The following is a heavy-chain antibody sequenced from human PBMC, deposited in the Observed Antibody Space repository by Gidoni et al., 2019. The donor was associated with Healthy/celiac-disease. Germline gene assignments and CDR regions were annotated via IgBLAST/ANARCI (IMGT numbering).Heavy chain of an antibody. CDR3: AKDGGYCSGGSCSGGDY. V-gene: IGHV3-30*18. Sequence: QVQLVESGGGVVQPGRSLRLSCAASGFTFRSYGMHWVRQAPGKGLEWVAVISYDGSNKYYADSVKGRFTISRDNSKNTLYLQMNSLRAEDTAVYYCAKDGGYCSGGSCSGGDYWGQGTLVTVSS. CDR1: GFTFRSYG. D-gene: IGHD2-15*01. J-gene: IGHJ4*02. CDR2: ISYDGSNK.